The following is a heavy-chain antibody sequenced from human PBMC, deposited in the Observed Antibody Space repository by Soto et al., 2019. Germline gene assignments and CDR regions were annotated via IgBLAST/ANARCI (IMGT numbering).Heavy chain of an antibody. J-gene: IGHJ4*02. D-gene: IGHD3-10*01. V-gene: IGHV3-30*18. CDR3: AKAGPKAGSFQTLVPLDY. Sequence: PGGSLRLSCAASGFTFTSYAMHWVRQAPGKGLEWVAIISYDGSNKYYADSVKGRFTISRDSSKNTLYLQMNILRADDTAVYYCAKAGPKAGSFQTLVPLDYWGQGTLVTVSS. CDR1: GFTFTSYA. CDR2: ISYDGSNK.